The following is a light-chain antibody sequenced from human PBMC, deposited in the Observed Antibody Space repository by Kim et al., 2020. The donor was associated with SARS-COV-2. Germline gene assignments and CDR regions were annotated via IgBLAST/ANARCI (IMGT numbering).Light chain of an antibody. CDR3: QSFDSNIQV. J-gene: IGLJ3*02. V-gene: IGLV6-57*01. CDR1: SGSIASTN. CDR2: ENN. Sequence: FMLTQPHSVSESPGKTVTISCTRSSGSIASTNVQWYQQRPGTSPTAVIFENNQRPSGVPDRFSGSIDGSSNSASLTISGLKTEDEADYYCQSFDSNIQVFGGGTQLNVL.